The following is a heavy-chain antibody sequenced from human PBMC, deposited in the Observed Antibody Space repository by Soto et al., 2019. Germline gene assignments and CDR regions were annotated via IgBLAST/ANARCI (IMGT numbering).Heavy chain of an antibody. D-gene: IGHD6-13*01. CDR3: AKDSSWADY. V-gene: IGHV1-3*04. CDR1: GYTFTGYS. CDR2: INTGNGDT. J-gene: IGHJ4*02. Sequence: GASVKVSCKASGYTFTGYSIHWVRQAPGQGLEWMGWINTGNGDTRSSQNFQGRVTFTRDTSASTAYMELSSLRSEDTAVYYCAKDSSWADYWGQGTLVTVSS.